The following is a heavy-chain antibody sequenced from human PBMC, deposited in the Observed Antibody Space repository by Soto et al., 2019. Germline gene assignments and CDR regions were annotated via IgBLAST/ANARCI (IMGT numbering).Heavy chain of an antibody. D-gene: IGHD3-22*01. Sequence: PGRSRRLPWAHSGIRFSSYSMCWVRPTPGKGLEWVAAITATGDRTYYADSVTGRFTISRDNSKKTHYLQMTSLRAEDTAMYYCATMNGYFEYWGQGTPVTVSS. J-gene: IGHJ4*02. CDR2: ITATGDRT. CDR3: ATMNGYFEY. V-gene: IGHV3-23*01. CDR1: GIRFSSYS.